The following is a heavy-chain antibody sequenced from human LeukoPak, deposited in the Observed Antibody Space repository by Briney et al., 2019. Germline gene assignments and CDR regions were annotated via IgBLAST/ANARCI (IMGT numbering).Heavy chain of an antibody. CDR2: IRGDENEI. CDR1: GCTFSSHW. Sequence: GGSLRLSCEASGCTFSSHWMHWVRQVPGKGLVWVARIRGDENEIDYADSVKGRFTISRDNAKNTLYLQMNSLRVEDTAVYYCARDPCGGDCYSAYWAQGTLVTVSS. CDR3: ARDPCGGDCYSAY. D-gene: IGHD2-21*02. J-gene: IGHJ4*02. V-gene: IGHV3-74*01.